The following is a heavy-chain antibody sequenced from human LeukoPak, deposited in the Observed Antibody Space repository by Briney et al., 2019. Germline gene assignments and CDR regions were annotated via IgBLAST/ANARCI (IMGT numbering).Heavy chain of an antibody. J-gene: IGHJ6*02. V-gene: IGHV3-30*18. CDR1: GFTFSTYA. CDR3: AKDRGGSYWYYYYGMDV. CDR2: ISYDGSNK. Sequence: GESLRLSCAASGFTFSTYAMSWVRQAPGKGLEWVAVISYDGSNKYYADSVKGRFTISRDNSKNTLYLQMNSLRAEDTAVYYCAKDRGGSYWYYYYGMDVWGQGTTVTVSS. D-gene: IGHD1-26*01.